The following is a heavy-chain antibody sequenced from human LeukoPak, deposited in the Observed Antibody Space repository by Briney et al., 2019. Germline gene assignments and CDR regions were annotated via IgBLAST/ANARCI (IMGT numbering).Heavy chain of an antibody. V-gene: IGHV3-33*01. CDR1: GFTFSSYG. CDR3: ARDSPYGMDV. Sequence: GRSLRLSCAASGFTFSSYGMHWVRQAPGKELAWVAVIWYDGSNKYYADSVKGRFTISRDNSKNTLYLQMNSLRAEDTGVYYCARDSPYGMDVWGKGTTVTVSS. CDR2: IWYDGSNK. J-gene: IGHJ6*04.